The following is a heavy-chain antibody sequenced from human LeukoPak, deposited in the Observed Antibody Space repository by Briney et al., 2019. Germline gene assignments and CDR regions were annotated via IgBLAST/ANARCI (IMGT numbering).Heavy chain of an antibody. CDR2: ISGSGGST. J-gene: IGHJ4*02. V-gene: IGHV3-23*01. Sequence: GGSLRLSCAASGFTFSSYGMSWVRQAPGKGLEWVSAISGSGGSTYYADSVKGRFTISRDNSKNTLYLQMNSLRAEDTAVYYCAKVHYGSGEIGYWGQGTLVTVSS. CDR1: GFTFSSYG. D-gene: IGHD3-10*01. CDR3: AKVHYGSGEIGY.